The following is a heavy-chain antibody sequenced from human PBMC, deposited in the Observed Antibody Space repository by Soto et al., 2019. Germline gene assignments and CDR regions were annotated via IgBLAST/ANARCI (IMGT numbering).Heavy chain of an antibody. D-gene: IGHD1-7*01. CDR3: VRRVSGNYDY. CDR1: GFTFRRYD. CDR2: ISSNGGTT. J-gene: IGHJ4*02. V-gene: IGHV3-64*01. Sequence: EVQLADPGGGMVQPVGARRLYCVASGFTFRRYDMHWVRQAPGKGLEYGSSISSNGGTTYYGNSVKGRFTISRDNSKNTLYLQMGSLRAEDMAVYYCVRRVSGNYDYWGQGTLVNVS.